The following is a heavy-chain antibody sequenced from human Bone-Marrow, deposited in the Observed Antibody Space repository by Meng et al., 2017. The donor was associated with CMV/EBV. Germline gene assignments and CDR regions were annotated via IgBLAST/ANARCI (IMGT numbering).Heavy chain of an antibody. CDR3: ASSTRPFYGMAF. Sequence: ASEKASCKASGYTFTSYGISWVRQAPGQGLEWMGWISAYNGNTNYAQKLQGRVTMTTDTATSTAYMELRSLRSDDTAVYYCASSTRPFYGMAFWGQGTTVTVSS. J-gene: IGHJ6*02. CDR2: ISAYNGNT. CDR1: GYTFTSYG. V-gene: IGHV1-18*01.